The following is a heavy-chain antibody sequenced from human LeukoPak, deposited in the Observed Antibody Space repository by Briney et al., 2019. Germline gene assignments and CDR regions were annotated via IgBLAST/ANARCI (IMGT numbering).Heavy chain of an antibody. CDR2: ISYDGSNK. CDR1: GFTFSSYG. CDR3: AKEELKRGTNAFDI. J-gene: IGHJ3*02. Sequence: PGGSLRLSCAASGFTFSSYGMHWVRQAPGKGLEWVAVISYDGSNKYYADSVKGRFTISRDNSKNTLYLQMNSLRAEDTAVYYCAKEELKRGTNAFDIWGQGTMVTVSS. V-gene: IGHV3-30*18. D-gene: IGHD1-7*01.